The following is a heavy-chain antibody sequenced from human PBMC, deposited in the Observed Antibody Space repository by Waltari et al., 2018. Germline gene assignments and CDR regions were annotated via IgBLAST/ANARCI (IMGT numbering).Heavy chain of an antibody. CDR2: ISAGGAIT. V-gene: IGHV3-23*01. CDR1: GFTFSKFG. Sequence: EVQLLESGGDLVQPGGSLRLSCVVSGFTFSKFGMSWVRQAPGEGLEWVSVISAGGAITYYADSVKGRFTISRDNSQNTLYLQMNSLRAEDTAIYYCAKDSHIYDYWGQGTLVTVSS. CDR3: AKDSHIYDY. J-gene: IGHJ4*02.